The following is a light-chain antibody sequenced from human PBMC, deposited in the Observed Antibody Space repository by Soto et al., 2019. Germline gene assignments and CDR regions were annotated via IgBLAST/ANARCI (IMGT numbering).Light chain of an antibody. V-gene: IGLV1-44*01. J-gene: IGLJ2*01. CDR1: SSNIGSNT. CDR3: AAWDDSLNGHVV. Sequence: QSVLTQPPSASGTPGQRVTIPCSGSSSNIGSNTVNWYQQIPGTAPKLLIYSNNQRPSGVPDRFSGSKSGTSASLANSGLQSEDEADYYCAAWDDSLNGHVVFGGGTKLTVL. CDR2: SNN.